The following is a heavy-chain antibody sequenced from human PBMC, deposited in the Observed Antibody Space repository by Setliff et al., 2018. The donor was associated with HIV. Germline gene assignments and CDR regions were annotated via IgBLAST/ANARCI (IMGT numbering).Heavy chain of an antibody. CDR1: GGSFSGYY. J-gene: IGHJ2*01. CDR2: INHSGST. V-gene: IGHV4-34*01. CDR3: ARQDYYYDSSGYYRWWEPFSWYFDL. Sequence: PSETLSLTCAVYGGSFSGYYWSWIRQPPGKGLEWIGEINHSGSTNYNPSLKSRVTISVDTSKNQFSLKLSSVTAADTAVYYCARQDYYYDSSGYYRWWEPFSWYFDLWGRGTLVTVLL. D-gene: IGHD3-22*01.